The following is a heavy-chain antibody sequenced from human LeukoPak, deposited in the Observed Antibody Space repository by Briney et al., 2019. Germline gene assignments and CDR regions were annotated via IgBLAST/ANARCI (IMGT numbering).Heavy chain of an antibody. CDR1: GYTFTGYY. V-gene: IGHV1-2*02. CDR2: INPKSGGT. Sequence: ASVTVSCMASGYTFTGYYIHWVRQAPGQGLAWMGWINPKSGGTNYAQKFQGRVTMTRDTSISTAYVELNRLRSDDTAVYYCAREVVGAGAFDIWGQGTMVTVSS. J-gene: IGHJ3*02. D-gene: IGHD1-26*01. CDR3: AREVVGAGAFDI.